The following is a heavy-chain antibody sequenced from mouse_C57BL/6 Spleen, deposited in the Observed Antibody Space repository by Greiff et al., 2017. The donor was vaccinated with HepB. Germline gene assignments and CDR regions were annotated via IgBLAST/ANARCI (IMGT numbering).Heavy chain of an antibody. CDR3: ARPVVDDAMDY. CDR2: INPSSGYT. CDR1: GYTFTSYW. D-gene: IGHD1-1*01. J-gene: IGHJ4*01. Sequence: QVQLQQSGAELAKPGASVKLSCKASGYTFTSYWMHWVKQRPGQGLEWIGYINPSSGYTKYNQKFKGKATLTVDTSSSTAYMQLSSLTSEDSAVYYCARPVVDDAMDYWGQGTSVTVSS. V-gene: IGHV1-7*01.